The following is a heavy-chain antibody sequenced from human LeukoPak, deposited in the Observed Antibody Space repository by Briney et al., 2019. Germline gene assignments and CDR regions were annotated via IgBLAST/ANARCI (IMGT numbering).Heavy chain of an antibody. V-gene: IGHV4-30-2*01. D-gene: IGHD3-10*01. J-gene: IGHJ4*02. Sequence: SSETLSLTCTVSGGSISSGGYYWSWIRQPPGKGLEWIGYIYHSGSTYYNPSLKSRVTISVDRSKNQFSLKLSSVTAADTAVYYCAREGPPYYGSGSLSWLGYWGQGTLVTVSS. CDR1: GGSISSGGYY. CDR2: IYHSGST. CDR3: AREGPPYYGSGSLSWLGY.